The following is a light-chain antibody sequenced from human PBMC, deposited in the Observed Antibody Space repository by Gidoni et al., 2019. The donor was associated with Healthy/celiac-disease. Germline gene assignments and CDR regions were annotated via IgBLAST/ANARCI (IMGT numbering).Light chain of an antibody. CDR2: DDT. CDR1: NIGSKS. V-gene: IGLV3-21*02. Sequence: SYVLTQPPSVSVAPGQTARITCGGNNIGSKSVHWYQQKPGQAPVLVVYDDTDRPSGIPARFSGSKSGNTATLTISRVEAGDEADYYWQVWDSSSDHWVFGGGTKLTVL. J-gene: IGLJ3*02. CDR3: QVWDSSSDHWV.